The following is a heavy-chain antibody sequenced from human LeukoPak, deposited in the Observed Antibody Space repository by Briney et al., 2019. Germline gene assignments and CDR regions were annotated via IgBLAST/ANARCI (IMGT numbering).Heavy chain of an antibody. CDR2: ISTSSSTI. CDR3: ARPGRADAFDI. CDR1: GFTFSSYS. V-gene: IGHV3-48*04. J-gene: IGHJ3*02. Sequence: GGSLRLSCAASGFTFSSYSMNWVRQAPGKGLEWVSYISTSSSTIYYADSVKGRFTIFRDNAKNSLYLQMNSLRAEDTAVYYCARPGRADAFDIWGQGTMVTVSS.